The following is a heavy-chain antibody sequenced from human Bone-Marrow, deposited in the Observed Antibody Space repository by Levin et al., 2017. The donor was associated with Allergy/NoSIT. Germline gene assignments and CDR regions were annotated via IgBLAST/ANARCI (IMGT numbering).Heavy chain of an antibody. D-gene: IGHD4-17*01. J-gene: IGHJ5*02. V-gene: IGHV5-10-1*01. CDR2: IDPRDSYA. Sequence: TGESLKISCKGSGYTFTDYWISWVRQMPGKGLEWMGRIDPRDSYANYSPSFQDHVTISADKSSSSAYLQWSSLKASDTAMYYCARHPPDYGDSNWFDPWGQGTLVTVSS. CDR1: GYTFTDYW. CDR3: ARHPPDYGDSNWFDP.